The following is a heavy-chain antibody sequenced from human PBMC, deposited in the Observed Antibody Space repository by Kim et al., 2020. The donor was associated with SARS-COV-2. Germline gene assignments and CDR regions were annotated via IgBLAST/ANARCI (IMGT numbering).Heavy chain of an antibody. CDR2: I. CDR3: ARSPAASFDY. D-gene: IGHD6-13*01. V-gene: IGHV3-11*01. J-gene: IGHJ4*02. Sequence: IYYADSVKGRFTISRDNAKNSLSLQMNSLRVEDTAVYYCARSPAASFDYWGQGTLVTVSS.